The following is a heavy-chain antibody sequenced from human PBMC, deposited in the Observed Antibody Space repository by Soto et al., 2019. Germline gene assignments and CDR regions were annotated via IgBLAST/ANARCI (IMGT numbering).Heavy chain of an antibody. Sequence: PSETLSLTCSVSGDSISRIDYYWTWIRQHPEKGLEWIGNIYFRGNTYYSPSLESRLTISVAPSKNQFSLELTSVTAADTAVYYCAREGGSYDSGGYLIRGAFDIWGQGTMVTVSS. CDR2: IYFRGNT. V-gene: IGHV4-31*03. CDR3: AREGGSYDSGGYLIRGAFDI. CDR1: GDSISRIDYY. D-gene: IGHD3-22*01. J-gene: IGHJ3*02.